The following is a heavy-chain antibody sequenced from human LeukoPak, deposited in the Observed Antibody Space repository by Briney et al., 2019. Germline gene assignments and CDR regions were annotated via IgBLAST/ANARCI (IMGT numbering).Heavy chain of an antibody. Sequence: PGGSLRPSCAASGFTFSSYWMSWVRQAPGKGLEWVANIKQDGSEKYYVDSVKGRFTISRDNAKNSLYLQMNSLRAEDTAVYYCARGVGAIQGYFDYWGQGTLVTVSS. J-gene: IGHJ4*02. CDR1: GFTFSSYW. V-gene: IGHV3-7*01. D-gene: IGHD1-26*01. CDR2: IKQDGSEK. CDR3: ARGVGAIQGYFDY.